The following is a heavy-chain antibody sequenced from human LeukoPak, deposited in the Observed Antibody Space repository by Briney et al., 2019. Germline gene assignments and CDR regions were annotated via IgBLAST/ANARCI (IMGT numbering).Heavy chain of an antibody. J-gene: IGHJ6*03. CDR1: GYTFTGYY. CDR3: ARDNSRITIFGVVIIRRLMDV. V-gene: IGHV1-2*06. D-gene: IGHD3-3*01. CDR2: INPNSGGT. Sequence: ASVKVSCKASGYTFTGYYMHWVRQAPGQGLEWMGRINPNSGGTNYPQKFQGRVTMTRDTSISTAYMELSRLRSDDTSVYYCARDNSRITIFGVVIIRRLMDVWGKGTTVTVSS.